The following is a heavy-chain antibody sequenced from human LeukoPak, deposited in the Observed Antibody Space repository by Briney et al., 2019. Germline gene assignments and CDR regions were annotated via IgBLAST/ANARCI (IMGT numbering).Heavy chain of an antibody. CDR3: ARGLVGDILTGYYNSPDFDY. CDR2: INHSGST. V-gene: IGHV4-34*01. CDR1: GGSFSGYY. Sequence: KTSETLSLTCAVYGGSFSGYYWSWIRQPPVKGLEWIGEINHSGSTNYNPSLKSRVTISVDTSKNQFSLKLSSVTAADTAVYYCARGLVGDILTGYYNSPDFDYWGQGTLVTVSS. J-gene: IGHJ4*02. D-gene: IGHD3-9*01.